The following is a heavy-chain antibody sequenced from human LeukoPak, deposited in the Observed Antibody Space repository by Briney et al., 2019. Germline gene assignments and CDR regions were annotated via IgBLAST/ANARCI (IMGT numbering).Heavy chain of an antibody. CDR3: AKEGSVCTNGICRYFDD. CDR2: ISWNSGHI. D-gene: IGHD2-8*01. Sequence: GGSLRLSCAASGFNFDGCAMHWVRQAPAKGPEWVPSISWNSGHIVYADSVKGRFTISRDNAKNSLYLQMDSLRGEDTALYYCAKEGSVCTNGICRYFDDWGQGTLVTVSS. J-gene: IGHJ4*02. CDR1: GFNFDGCA. V-gene: IGHV3-9*01.